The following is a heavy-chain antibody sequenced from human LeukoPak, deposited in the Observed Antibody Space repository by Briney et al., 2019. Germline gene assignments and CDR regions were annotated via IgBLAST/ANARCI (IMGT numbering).Heavy chain of an antibody. CDR2: IYSGGST. V-gene: IGHV3-53*01. CDR3: ARDGPRGYSYGYNAFDI. CDR1: GFTVSSNY. J-gene: IGHJ3*02. Sequence: GGSLRLSCAASGFTVSSNYMSWVRQAPGKGLEWVSVIYSGGSTYYADSVKGRFTISRDNSKNTLYLQMNSLRAEDTAVYYCARDGPRGYSYGYNAFDIWGQGTMVTVSS. D-gene: IGHD5-18*01.